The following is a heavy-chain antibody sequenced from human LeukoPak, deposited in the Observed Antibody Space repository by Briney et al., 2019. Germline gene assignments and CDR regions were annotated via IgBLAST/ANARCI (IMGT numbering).Heavy chain of an antibody. CDR1: GYTFTNYY. J-gene: IGHJ5*02. Sequence: ASVKVSCKASGYTFTNYYMHWVRQSPGQGLKWMGIINPSGGSTSYAQKFQGRVTMTRDTSTSTVYMELSRLRSEDTAVYYCARGRGAYANWFDPWGQGTLVTVSS. CDR2: INPSGGST. V-gene: IGHV1-46*01. D-gene: IGHD3-10*01. CDR3: ARGRGAYANWFDP.